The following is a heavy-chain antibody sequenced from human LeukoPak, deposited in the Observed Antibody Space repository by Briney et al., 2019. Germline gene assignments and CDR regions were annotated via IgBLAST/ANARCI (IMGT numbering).Heavy chain of an antibody. D-gene: IGHD1-26*01. J-gene: IGHJ4*02. CDR2: ISSSSSYI. V-gene: IGHV3-21*01. Sequence: GGSLRLSCAASGFTFSSYSMNWVRQAPGKGLEWVSSISSSSSYIYYADSVKGRFTISRDNAKNSLYLQMNSLRAEDTAVYYCARSFYSGSYYGRGEDYWGQGTLVTVSS. CDR3: ARSFYSGSYYGRGEDY. CDR1: GFTFSSYS.